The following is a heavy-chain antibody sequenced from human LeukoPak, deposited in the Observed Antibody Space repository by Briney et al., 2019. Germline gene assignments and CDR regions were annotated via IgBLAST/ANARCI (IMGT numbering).Heavy chain of an antibody. J-gene: IGHJ5*02. Sequence: GGSLRLSCAASGFTFSSYSMNWVRQAPGKGLEWVSSISSSSSYIYYAESVKGRFTISRDNAKNSLYLQMNSLRAEDTAVYYCGRARGVPRWFDPWGQGTLVTVSS. V-gene: IGHV3-21*01. CDR2: ISSSSSYI. CDR3: GRARGVPRWFDP. CDR1: GFTFSSYS. D-gene: IGHD3-10*01.